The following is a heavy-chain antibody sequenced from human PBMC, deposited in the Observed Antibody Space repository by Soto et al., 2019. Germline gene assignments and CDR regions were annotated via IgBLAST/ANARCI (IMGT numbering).Heavy chain of an antibody. V-gene: IGHV3-23*01. CDR3: AKRFTLFGVNKLPPDADY. Sequence: EVHLLESGGGLVQPGGSLRLSCAASGFTFSNHAMSWVRQTPGEGLEWVSGISFSGDNTYYADSVRGRFTVSRDNAKSTPYLKMSSLRAEDTAVYYCAKRFTLFGVNKLPPDADYWGQGTLVTVSS. J-gene: IGHJ4*02. CDR1: GFTFSNHA. D-gene: IGHD3-3*01. CDR2: ISFSGDNT.